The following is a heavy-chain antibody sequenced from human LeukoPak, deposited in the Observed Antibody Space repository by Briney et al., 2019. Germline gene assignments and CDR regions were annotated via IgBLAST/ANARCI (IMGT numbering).Heavy chain of an antibody. J-gene: IGHJ6*02. Sequence: GGSLRLSCAASGFTFSSYAMHWVRQAPGKGLEWVAVMSFDGTHIYYADSVEGRFTISRDNSKNTLNLQMNSLRAEDTAVYYCARCSGYGMDVWGQGTTVTVSS. V-gene: IGHV3-30-3*01. CDR2: MSFDGTHI. CDR1: GFTFSSYA. D-gene: IGHD3-10*02. CDR3: ARCSGYGMDV.